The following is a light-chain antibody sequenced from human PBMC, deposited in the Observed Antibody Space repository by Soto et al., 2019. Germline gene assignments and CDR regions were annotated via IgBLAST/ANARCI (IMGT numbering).Light chain of an antibody. V-gene: IGKV1-5*01. Sequence: DIQMTQSPSTLSASVGDRVTITCRASQRIGSWLAWYQQKPGKAPKVLIYDASSLESGIPSRFSGSGSGTEFTLTISSLQPDDFATYYCQQYNSYRTFGQGTKVHIK. CDR3: QQYNSYRT. J-gene: IGKJ1*01. CDR2: DAS. CDR1: QRIGSW.